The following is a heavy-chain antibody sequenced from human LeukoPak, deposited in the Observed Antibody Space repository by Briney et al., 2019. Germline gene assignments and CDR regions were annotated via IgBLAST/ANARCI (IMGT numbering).Heavy chain of an antibody. CDR2: VWSGGNNK. V-gene: IGHV3-33*06. J-gene: IGHJ4*02. Sequence: GGSLRLSCAASGFIFSTYGMHWVRQAPGKGLEWVAVVWSGGNNKYYSDSVKGRFTTSRDNSKNTLYLEMNSLRAEDTAVYYCTKDGQVGAIGYFDYRGQGTLVTVSS. CDR3: TKDGQVGAIGYFDY. CDR1: GFIFSTYG. D-gene: IGHD1-26*01.